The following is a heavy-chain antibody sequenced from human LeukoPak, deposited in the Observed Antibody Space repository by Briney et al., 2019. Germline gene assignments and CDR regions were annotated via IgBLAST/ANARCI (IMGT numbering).Heavy chain of an antibody. CDR2: IYYSGST. CDR1: GGSISSYY. D-gene: IGHD3-22*01. V-gene: IGHV4-59*01. J-gene: IGHJ5*02. Sequence: SETLSRTCTVSGGSISSYYWSWIRQPPGKGLEWIGYIYYSGSTNYNPSLKSRVTISVDTSKNQFSLKLSSVTAADTAVYYCARAGYYYDSSGYNPGSNWFDPWGQGTLVTVSS. CDR3: ARAGYYYDSSGYNPGSNWFDP.